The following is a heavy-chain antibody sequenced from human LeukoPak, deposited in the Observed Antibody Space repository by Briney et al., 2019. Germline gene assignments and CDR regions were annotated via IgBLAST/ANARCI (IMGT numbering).Heavy chain of an antibody. CDR3: AGSWFYRDYFEY. CDR1: GFPFSSYG. J-gene: IGHJ4*02. Sequence: HPGRSLTLSCAASGFPFSSYGMHWVRQAPGKGLEWVAVLSYDGSNEYYADSVKGRFIISRDNSKNTLYLQMNSLRVEDTAVYYCAGSWFYRDYFEYWGQGTLVTVSS. CDR2: LSYDGSNE. D-gene: IGHD3-10*01. V-gene: IGHV3-30*03.